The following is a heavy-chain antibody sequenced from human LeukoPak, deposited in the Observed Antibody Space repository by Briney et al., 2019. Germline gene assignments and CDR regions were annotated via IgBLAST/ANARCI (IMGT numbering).Heavy chain of an antibody. CDR1: GYSISSGYY. Sequence: SETLSLTXAVSGYSISSGYYWGWIRQPPGKGLEWIGSIYHSGSTYYNPSLKSRVTISVDTSKNQFSLKLSSVTAADTAVYYCARLGRWLHRVDYWGQGTLVTVSS. J-gene: IGHJ4*02. CDR2: IYHSGST. D-gene: IGHD5-24*01. CDR3: ARLGRWLHRVDY. V-gene: IGHV4-38-2*01.